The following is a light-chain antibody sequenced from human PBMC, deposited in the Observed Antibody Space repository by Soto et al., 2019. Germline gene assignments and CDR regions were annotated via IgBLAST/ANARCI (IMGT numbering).Light chain of an antibody. CDR3: QHYNNLPTLA. Sequence: EIVMTQSPATLSVSPGERATLSCRASQSVSSNLAWYQQKPGQAPRLLIYGASTRATGIPARFSGSGSGTEFTLTISSLQSEDFALYYCQHYNNLPTLAFGQGNKLEFK. CDR1: QSVSSN. V-gene: IGKV3-15*01. CDR2: GAS. J-gene: IGKJ2*01.